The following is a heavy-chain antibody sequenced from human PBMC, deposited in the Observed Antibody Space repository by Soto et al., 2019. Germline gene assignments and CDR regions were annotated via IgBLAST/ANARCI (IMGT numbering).Heavy chain of an antibody. D-gene: IGHD3-9*01. CDR2: IDPSDSYT. CDR3: ATFSVRYYDIVAGYYAY. V-gene: IGHV5-10-1*01. Sequence: GESLKISCKGSGYSFTSYWISWVRQMPGKGLEWMGRIDPSDSYTNYSPSFQGHVTISAAKSISTAYLQWSSLKASDTAMYYCATFSVRYYDIVAGYYAYWGQGTLVTVSS. J-gene: IGHJ4*02. CDR1: GYSFTSYW.